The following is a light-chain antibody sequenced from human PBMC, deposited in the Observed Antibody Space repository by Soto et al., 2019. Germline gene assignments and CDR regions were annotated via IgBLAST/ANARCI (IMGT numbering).Light chain of an antibody. CDR3: QQYNNWPWT. V-gene: IGKV3-15*01. CDR2: SAS. Sequence: DIVMTQSPATLSVSPGERSTLSCRASQSVSINLAWYQQKPGQSPRLLIYSASARATGFPARFSGSGSGTDFTLTISSLQSEDFAVYYCQQYNNWPWTFGQGTKVDIK. J-gene: IGKJ1*01. CDR1: QSVSIN.